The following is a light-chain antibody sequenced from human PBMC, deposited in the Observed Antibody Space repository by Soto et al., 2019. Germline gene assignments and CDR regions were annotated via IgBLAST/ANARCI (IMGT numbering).Light chain of an antibody. CDR1: QSVFSS. CDR3: QQYHSWPA. J-gene: IGKJ1*01. V-gene: IGKV3-15*01. CDR2: GSA. Sequence: EIVMTQSPATLSVSPGERATLSCRASQSVFSSLAWYQQRPGQDPRLLIYGSATRATGIPDRFSGSGSGTEFTLTISSLQSEDSAVYYCQQYHSWPAFGQGTKVEIK.